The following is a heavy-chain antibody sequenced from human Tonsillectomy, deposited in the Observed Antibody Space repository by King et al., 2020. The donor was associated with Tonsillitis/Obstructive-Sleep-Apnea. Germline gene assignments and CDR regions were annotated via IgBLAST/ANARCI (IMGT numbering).Heavy chain of an antibody. Sequence: VRLVESGGGVVQPGRSLRLSCAASGFTLSNSAMHWVRQAPGKGLEWVAVISYDGSNKFYADSVKGRFTISRDNSKNTLYLQMNSLRAEDTAFYYGAREIGGVRFLEWTLPARGMDVWGQGTTVIVSS. CDR3: AREIGGVRFLEWTLPARGMDV. D-gene: IGHD3-3*01. J-gene: IGHJ6*02. V-gene: IGHV3-30*04. CDR2: ISYDGSNK. CDR1: GFTLSNSA.